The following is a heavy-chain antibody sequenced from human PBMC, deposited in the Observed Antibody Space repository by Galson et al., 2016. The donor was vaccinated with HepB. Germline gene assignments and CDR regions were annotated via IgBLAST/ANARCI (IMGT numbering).Heavy chain of an antibody. D-gene: IGHD6-13*01. Sequence: SLRLSCAASRFTFSDYAMHWVRQAPGKGLEWVAVISYDGTNKSYAASVKGRFTISRDNFKNTLYLHMNSLRAEDTAVYYCARHPWGSSWYYTFDYWGQGTLVSVSS. CDR3: ARHPWGSSWYYTFDY. J-gene: IGHJ4*02. CDR2: ISYDGTNK. CDR1: RFTFSDYA. V-gene: IGHV3-30-3*01.